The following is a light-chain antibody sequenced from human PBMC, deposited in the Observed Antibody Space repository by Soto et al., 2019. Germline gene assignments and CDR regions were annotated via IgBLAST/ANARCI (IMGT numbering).Light chain of an antibody. Sequence: DIQMTQSPSTLSASVGDRVTITCRASQSISSWLAWYQQKPGKAPNLLIYKASNLESGVSSRFSGSGSGTEFTLTISSLQPDDFATYYCQQYNSYSWTFGQGTKVEIK. CDR3: QQYNSYSWT. CDR2: KAS. CDR1: QSISSW. J-gene: IGKJ1*01. V-gene: IGKV1-5*03.